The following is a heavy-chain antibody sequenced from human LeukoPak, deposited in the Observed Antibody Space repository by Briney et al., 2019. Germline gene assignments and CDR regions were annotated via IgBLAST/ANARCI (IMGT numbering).Heavy chain of an antibody. V-gene: IGHV3-7*01. Sequence: GGSLRLSCATSGFIFSNYWMTWVRQAPGKGLEWVANIRPDGNDKNFVDSVKGRFTISIDSAKKSVYLQMNSLRVADTAVYYCARDNTQRRGNEYYDALDFWGQGTMVTVSS. CDR3: ARDNTQRRGNEYYDALDF. CDR2: IRPDGNDK. J-gene: IGHJ3*01. CDR1: GFIFSNYW. D-gene: IGHD4-23*01.